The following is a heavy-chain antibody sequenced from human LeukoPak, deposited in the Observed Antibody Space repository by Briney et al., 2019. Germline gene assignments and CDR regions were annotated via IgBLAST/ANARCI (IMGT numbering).Heavy chain of an antibody. D-gene: IGHD6-13*01. CDR3: ARRGTSSSWAHFDY. V-gene: IGHV3-7*05. CDR2: IKQDGSER. J-gene: IGHJ4*02. Sequence: PGGSLRLSCAASGFTFSSYWLTWVRQAPGKGLEWVANIKQDGSERYYVDSVKGRFTISRDNVKNSLYLQMNSLGDEDTAVYYCARRGTSSSWAHFDYWGQGTLVTVSS. CDR1: GFTFSSYW.